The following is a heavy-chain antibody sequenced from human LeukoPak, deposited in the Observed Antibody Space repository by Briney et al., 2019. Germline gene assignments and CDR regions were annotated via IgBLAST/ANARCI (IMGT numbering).Heavy chain of an antibody. CDR2: ISSNGGST. D-gene: IGHD3-10*01. Sequence: GGSLRLSCAASGFTFSSYAMHWVRQAPGKGLEYVSAISSNGGSTYYANSVKGRFTISRDNSKNTLYLQMGSLRAEDMAVYYCARVRYYGSGSLYYFDYWGQGTLVTVSS. CDR3: ARVRYYGSGSLYYFDY. J-gene: IGHJ4*02. V-gene: IGHV3-64*01. CDR1: GFTFSSYA.